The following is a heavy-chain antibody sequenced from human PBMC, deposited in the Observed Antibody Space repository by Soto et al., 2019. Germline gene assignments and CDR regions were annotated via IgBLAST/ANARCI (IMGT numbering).Heavy chain of an antibody. D-gene: IGHD3-10*01. V-gene: IGHV3-74*03. CDR1: GFTFTNYW. J-gene: IGHJ4*02. CDR2: INTDESST. CDR3: TRVGYGSGKDFDY. Sequence: VQLVESGGALVQTGGSLRLSCAASGFTFTNYWMHWVRQAPGKGLVWVSRINTDESSTEYADSVKGRFTISRDNAKNTLYLQMTSLGADDTAVYYCTRVGYGSGKDFDYWGQGTLVTVSS.